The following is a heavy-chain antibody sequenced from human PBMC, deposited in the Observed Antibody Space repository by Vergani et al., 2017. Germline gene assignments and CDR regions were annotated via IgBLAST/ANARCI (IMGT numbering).Heavy chain of an antibody. J-gene: IGHJ4*02. Sequence: EVQLVESGGGLVKPGGSLRLSCAASGFTFSNAWMSWVRQAPGKGLEWVGCIKSKTDGGTTDYAAPVKGRFTISRDDSKNTLYLQMNSLKTEDTAVYYCTTESGVVVVAVDYWGQGTLVTVSS. V-gene: IGHV3-15*01. CDR2: IKSKTDGGTT. CDR3: TTESGVVVVAVDY. CDR1: GFTFSNAW. D-gene: IGHD2-15*01.